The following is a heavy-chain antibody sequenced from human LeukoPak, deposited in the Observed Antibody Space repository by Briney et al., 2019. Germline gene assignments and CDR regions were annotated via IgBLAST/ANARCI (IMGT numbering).Heavy chain of an antibody. CDR2: IYYSGST. D-gene: IGHD3-10*01. CDR3: ARGGSWFPDY. V-gene: IGHV4-59*01. J-gene: IGHJ4*02. Sequence: SETLSLTCTVSGASISKDYWAWIRQPPGKRLEWIGYIYYSGSTNYNPSLKSRVTMSVDTSKNQFSLQLSSVTAADTAVYYCARGGSWFPDYWGQGALVTVSS. CDR1: GASISKDY.